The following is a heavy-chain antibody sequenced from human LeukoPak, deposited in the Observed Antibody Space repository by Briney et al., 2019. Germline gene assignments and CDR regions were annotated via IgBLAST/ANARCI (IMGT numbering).Heavy chain of an antibody. J-gene: IGHJ4*02. Sequence: GGSLRLSCAASGFSISDNAMKWVRQAPGKGLEWVSYISSSSDTIYYADSVKGRFTISRDNGKNSVYLQMNSLRAEATAVYYCARWGYSNFANWGQGTLVTVSS. CDR2: ISSSSDTI. CDR3: ARWGYSNFAN. V-gene: IGHV3-48*01. D-gene: IGHD5-12*01. CDR1: GFSISDNA.